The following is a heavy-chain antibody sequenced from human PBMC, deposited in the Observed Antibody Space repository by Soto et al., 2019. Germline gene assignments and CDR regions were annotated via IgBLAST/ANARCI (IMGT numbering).Heavy chain of an antibody. D-gene: IGHD3-10*01. V-gene: IGHV2-5*02. CDR1: GFSLSTEGVG. CDR3: ARAQWFGDPFDY. Sequence: QITLKESGPTLVKPTQTLTLTCTFSGFSLSTEGVGVGWIRQPPGKALEWLALIYWDDDKRYSPSLKSRLTIIKDTSKNQVVLTMTNMDYVETATYYCARAQWFGDPFDYWGQGTLVTVSS. J-gene: IGHJ4*02. CDR2: IYWDDDK.